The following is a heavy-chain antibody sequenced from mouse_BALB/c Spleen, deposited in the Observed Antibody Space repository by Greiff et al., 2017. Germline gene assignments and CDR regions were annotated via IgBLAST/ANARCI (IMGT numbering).Heavy chain of an antibody. CDR1: GYAFTNYL. Sequence: QVQLQQSGAELVRPGTSVKVSCKASGYAFTNYLIEWVKQRPGQGLEWIGVINPGSGGTNYNEKFKGKATLTADKSSSTAYMQLSSLTSDDSAVYFCARENWDRYFDVWGAGTTVTVSS. V-gene: IGHV1-54*03. D-gene: IGHD4-1*01. J-gene: IGHJ1*01. CDR2: INPGSGGT. CDR3: ARENWDRYFDV.